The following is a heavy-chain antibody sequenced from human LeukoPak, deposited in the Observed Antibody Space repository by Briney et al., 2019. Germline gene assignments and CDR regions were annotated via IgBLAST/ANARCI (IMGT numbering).Heavy chain of an antibody. V-gene: IGHV3-23*01. CDR3: AKDRTAYNAIDY. D-gene: IGHD1-1*01. Sequence: GGSLRLSCAASGFTFSTFAMSWVRQAPGKGLEWVSAISGSGGSTYYADSVKGRFTISRDNSKNTLYLQMNSLRAEDTAVYYCAKDRTAYNAIDYWGQGTLVTVSS. CDR1: GFTFSTFA. J-gene: IGHJ4*02. CDR2: ISGSGGST.